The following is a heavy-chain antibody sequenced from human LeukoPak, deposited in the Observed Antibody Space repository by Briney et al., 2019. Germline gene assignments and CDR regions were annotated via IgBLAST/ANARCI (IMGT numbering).Heavy chain of an antibody. J-gene: IGHJ4*02. V-gene: IGHV4-59*01. CDR3: ARRGPIAVAGHFDY. D-gene: IGHD6-19*01. Sequence: SETLSLTCTVSGGSTSSYYWSWIRQPPGKGLEWIGYIYYSGSTNYNPSLKSRVTISVDTSKSQFSLNLDSVTAADTAVYYCARRGPIAVAGHFDYWGQGTLVTVSS. CDR2: IYYSGST. CDR1: GGSTSSYY.